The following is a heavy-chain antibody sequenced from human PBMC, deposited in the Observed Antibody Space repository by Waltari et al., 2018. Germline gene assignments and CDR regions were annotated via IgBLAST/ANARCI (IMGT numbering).Heavy chain of an antibody. CDR3: ASGRTYGQTGDY. CDR2: TRNKANSDST. J-gene: IGHJ4*02. CDR1: GFTFSDHY. D-gene: IGHD2-8*01. V-gene: IGHV3-72*01. Sequence: EVQLVESGGGLVQPGGSLRLSCAASGFTFSDHYMDWVRQAPGKGLEWVGRTRNKANSDSTEYAASVKGRFTISRDESKNSVFLEMNSLKTEDTAVYYCASGRTYGQTGDYWGQGTLVTVSS.